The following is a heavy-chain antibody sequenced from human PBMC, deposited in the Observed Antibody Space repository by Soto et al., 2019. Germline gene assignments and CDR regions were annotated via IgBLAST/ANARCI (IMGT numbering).Heavy chain of an antibody. V-gene: IGHV1-69*13. CDR3: ARAVGYCSGGSCYNYYYYGMDV. J-gene: IGHJ6*02. CDR2: IIPIFGTA. Sequence: SVKVSCKASGGTFSSYAISWVRQAPGQGLEWMGGIIPIFGTANYAQKFQGRVTITADESTSTAYMELSSLRSEDTAVYYCARAVGYCSGGSCYNYYYYGMDVWGQGTTVTVSS. D-gene: IGHD2-15*01. CDR1: GGTFSSYA.